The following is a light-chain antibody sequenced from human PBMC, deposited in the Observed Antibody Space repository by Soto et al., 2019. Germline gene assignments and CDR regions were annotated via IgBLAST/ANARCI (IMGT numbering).Light chain of an antibody. Sequence: QSVLTQPASVSGSPGQSITISCTGTSSDVGGYNYVSWYQHHPGKAPKLMIYEVSNRPSQVSNRFSGSKSGNTASLTISGLQAEDEADYYCSSYTSSSALVFGGGTKLTVL. CDR2: EVS. CDR1: SSDVGGYNY. J-gene: IGLJ3*02. V-gene: IGLV2-14*01. CDR3: SSYTSSSALV.